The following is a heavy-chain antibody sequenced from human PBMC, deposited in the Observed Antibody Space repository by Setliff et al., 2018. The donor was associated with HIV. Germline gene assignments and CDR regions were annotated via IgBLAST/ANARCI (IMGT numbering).Heavy chain of an antibody. J-gene: IGHJ5*01. D-gene: IGHD2-2*01. Sequence: PSETLSLTCTVSGDSISSYSWNWIRQPPGRGLEWIGYVYASGETTYNPSLKSRVTMSTDTSRNQFFLNLNYATAADTAVYFCARRVLQDSTITSSNWFDSWGQGTLVTVSS. CDR1: GDSISSYS. CDR3: ARRVLQDSTITSSNWFDS. V-gene: IGHV4-4*09. CDR2: VYASGET.